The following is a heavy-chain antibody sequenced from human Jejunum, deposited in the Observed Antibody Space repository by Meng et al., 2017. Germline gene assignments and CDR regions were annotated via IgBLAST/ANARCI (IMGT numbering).Heavy chain of an antibody. V-gene: IGHV1-2*06. D-gene: IGHD2-21*01. CDR1: GYTFTDYH. Sequence: QVQVVQAGAETKKPGAPVKVSCKASGYTFTDYHMHWVRQAPGHGLEWVGRINLNTGDADFAQKFQGRVAMTRDTSISTSYMELTGVTSDDSAVYFCTRVKITPEVVFSEKLDYWGQGTLVTVSS. CDR3: TRVKITPEVVFSEKLDY. J-gene: IGHJ4*02. CDR2: INLNTGDA.